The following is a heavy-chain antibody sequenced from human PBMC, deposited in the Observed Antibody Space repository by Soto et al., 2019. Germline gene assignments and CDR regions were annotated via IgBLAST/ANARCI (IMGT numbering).Heavy chain of an antibody. CDR3: ARDEVSVVVTDILRY. CDR1: GFAFSSYA. V-gene: IGHV3-30-3*01. D-gene: IGHD2-21*02. Sequence: QVQLVESGGGVVQPGRSLRLSCAASGFAFSSYAMHWVRQAPGKGLEWVAVISYDGSNKYYADSVKGRFTISRDNSKNTLYLQMNSLSAEETAVYYCARDEVSVVVTDILRYWGQGTLVTVSS. J-gene: IGHJ4*02. CDR2: ISYDGSNK.